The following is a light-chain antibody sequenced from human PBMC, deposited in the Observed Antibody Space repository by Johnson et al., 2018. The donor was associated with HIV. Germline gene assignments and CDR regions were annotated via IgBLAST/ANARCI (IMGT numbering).Light chain of an antibody. Sequence: QSVLTQPPSVSAAPGQRVTISCSGSSSNIGNNYVSWYQQLPGTAPKLLIYDNNKRPSGIPDRFSGSKSGTSATLGITGLQTGDEADYYCGTWDNSLSVFVFETGTKVTVL. CDR1: SSNIGNNY. V-gene: IGLV1-51*01. CDR2: DNN. J-gene: IGLJ1*01. CDR3: GTWDNSLSVFV.